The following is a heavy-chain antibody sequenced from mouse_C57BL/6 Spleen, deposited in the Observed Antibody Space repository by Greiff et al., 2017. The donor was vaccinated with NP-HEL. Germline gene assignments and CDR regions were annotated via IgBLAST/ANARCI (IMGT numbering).Heavy chain of an antibody. CDR3: ASYGNYVGAY. CDR2: IDPSDSYT. D-gene: IGHD2-1*01. J-gene: IGHJ3*01. CDR1: GYTFTSYW. Sequence: VQLQQPGAELVMPGASVKLSCKASGYTFTSYWMHWVKQRPGQGLEWIGEIDPSDSYTNYNQKFKGKSTLTVDKSSSTAYMQLSSLTSEDSAVYYCASYGNYVGAYWGQGTLVTVSA. V-gene: IGHV1-69*01.